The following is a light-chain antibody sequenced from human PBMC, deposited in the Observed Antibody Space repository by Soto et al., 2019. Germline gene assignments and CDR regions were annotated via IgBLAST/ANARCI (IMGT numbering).Light chain of an antibody. Sequence: DIQMTQSPSSLSASVGDRATITCRASQSISSYLNWYQQKPGKAPKLLIYAASSLQSGVPSRFSGSGSGTDFTLTISSLQPEDFATYYCQQSYSTPYTFGQGTKVDI. CDR3: QQSYSTPYT. CDR2: AAS. V-gene: IGKV1-39*01. J-gene: IGKJ2*01. CDR1: QSISSY.